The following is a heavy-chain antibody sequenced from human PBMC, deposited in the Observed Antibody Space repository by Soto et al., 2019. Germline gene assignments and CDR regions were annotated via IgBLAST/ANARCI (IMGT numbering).Heavy chain of an antibody. V-gene: IGHV4-39*07. Sequence: TSETLSLTCTVSGGSISSSSYYWGWIRQPPGKGLEWIGSIYYSGSTNYNPSLKSRVTISVDTSKNQFSLKLSSVTAADTAVYYCARGRPISMVRGVIIVGFDPWGQGTQVTVSS. J-gene: IGHJ5*02. CDR3: ARGRPISMVRGVIIVGFDP. CDR2: IYYSGST. CDR1: GGSISSSSYY. D-gene: IGHD3-10*01.